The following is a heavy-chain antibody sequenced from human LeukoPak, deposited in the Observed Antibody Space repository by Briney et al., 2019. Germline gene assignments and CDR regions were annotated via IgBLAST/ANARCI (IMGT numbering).Heavy chain of an antibody. J-gene: IGHJ6*03. CDR2: INPIRGGT. D-gene: IGHD6-19*01. Sequence: ASVKVSCKASGYTFTGYYMHGVRQAPGQGHEWMGWINPIRGGTNYAQKFQGRVTMTRDTSISTAYMEVSRLRSDDTAVYYCARGVAGSYYYYSRAVWGKGATVT. V-gene: IGHV1-2*02. CDR3: ARGVAGSYYYYSRAV. CDR1: GYTFTGYY.